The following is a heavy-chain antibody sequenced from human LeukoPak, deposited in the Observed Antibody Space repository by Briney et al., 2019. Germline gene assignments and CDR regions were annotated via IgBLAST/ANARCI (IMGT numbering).Heavy chain of an antibody. D-gene: IGHD3-22*01. CDR3: AKAFCNYYDSSGYYWVCYYYGMDV. CDR1: GFTFSSYG. V-gene: IGHV3-30*18. Sequence: GRSLRLSCAASGFTFSSYGMHWVRQAPGKGLEWVAVISYDGSNKYYADSVKGRFTISRDNSKNTLYLQMNSLRAEDTAVYYCAKAFCNYYDSSGYYWVCYYYGMDVWGQGTTVTVSS. J-gene: IGHJ6*02. CDR2: ISYDGSNK.